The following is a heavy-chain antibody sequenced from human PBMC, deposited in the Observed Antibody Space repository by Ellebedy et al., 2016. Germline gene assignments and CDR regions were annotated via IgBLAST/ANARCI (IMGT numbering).Heavy chain of an antibody. J-gene: IGHJ6*02. V-gene: IGHV3-21*01. Sequence: GESLKISXAGSEFTFSSYTMNWVRQAPGKGLDWVSSISSSSTYIYYADSVKGRFTISRDNSKNTLYLQMNSLRVEDTAVYYCAKDLVPAGVGGMDVWGQGATVTVSS. CDR3: AKDLVPAGVGGMDV. D-gene: IGHD2-2*01. CDR2: ISSSSTYI. CDR1: EFTFSSYT.